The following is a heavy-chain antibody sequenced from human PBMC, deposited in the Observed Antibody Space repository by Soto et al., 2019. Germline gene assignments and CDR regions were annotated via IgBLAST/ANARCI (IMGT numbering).Heavy chain of an antibody. D-gene: IGHD2-21*01. V-gene: IGHV1-2*02. J-gene: IGHJ3*02. Sequence: GASVKVSCKASGYTFTDYFIHWVRQAPGQGLEWIGWINPYSGGADLSQKFQGRVTMTRDTSISIAYMEVSSLRSDDTAVFYCARLMHYSHSGGSSHSGFDMWGQGTLVTVSS. CDR2: INPYSGGA. CDR3: ARLMHYSHSGGSSHSGFDM. CDR1: GYTFTDYF.